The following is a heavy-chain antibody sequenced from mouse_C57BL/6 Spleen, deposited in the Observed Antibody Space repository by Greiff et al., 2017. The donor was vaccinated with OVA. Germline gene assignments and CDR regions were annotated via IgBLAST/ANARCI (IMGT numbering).Heavy chain of an antibody. CDR1: GFSLTSYG. CDR2: LWSGGST. CDR3: ASYDYDDAMDY. J-gene: IGHJ4*01. V-gene: IGHV2-2*01. D-gene: IGHD2-4*01. Sequence: VQLQQSGPGLVQPSQSLSITCTVSGFSLTSYGVHWVRQSPGKGLEWLGVLWSGGSTDYTAAFISRLSISKDNSKSQVFFKMNSLQADDTAIYYCASYDYDDAMDYWGQGTSVTVSS.